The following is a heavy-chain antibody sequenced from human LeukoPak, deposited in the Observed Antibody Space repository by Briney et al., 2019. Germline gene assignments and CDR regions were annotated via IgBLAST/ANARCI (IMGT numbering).Heavy chain of an antibody. V-gene: IGHV3-43*01. CDR3: AKDFPIDV. CDR2: ISLDGGST. CDR1: GFTFDDYT. Sequence: PAESLTLSCAASGFTFDDYTLYWVRQAPGKGMEWVSLISLDGGSTYYADSVKGRFTISTDNSKTSLYLQMNSLRTEDTAVYYCAKDFPIDVWGQGTTVTVSS. J-gene: IGHJ6*02.